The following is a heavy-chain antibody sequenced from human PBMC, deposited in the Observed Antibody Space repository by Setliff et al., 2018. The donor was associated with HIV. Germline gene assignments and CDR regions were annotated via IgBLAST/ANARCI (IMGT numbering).Heavy chain of an antibody. V-gene: IGHV1-8*01. CDR2: LNPNSHNT. Sequence: GASVKVSCKPSEYSFTSYDINWVRQATGQGLEWMGWLNPNSHNTGYAQKFQGRVAMTWDTSISTAYMVLSNLKSEDTAVYYCATARRDYYDRGRRSHYYIDVWGKGITVTVS. D-gene: IGHD3-22*01. CDR1: EYSFTSYD. J-gene: IGHJ6*03. CDR3: ATARRDYYDRGRRSHYYIDV.